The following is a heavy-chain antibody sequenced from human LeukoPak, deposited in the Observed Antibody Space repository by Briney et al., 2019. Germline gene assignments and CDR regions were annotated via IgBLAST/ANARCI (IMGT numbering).Heavy chain of an antibody. CDR3: TIGLKLWELADY. CDR1: GFTFGDYA. J-gene: IGHJ4*02. V-gene: IGHV3-49*04. CDR2: IRSKAYGGTT. Sequence: PGGSLRLSCTASGFTFGDYAMSWVRQAPGKGLEWVGFIRSKAYGGTTEYAASVKGRFTISRDDSKSIAYLQMNSLKTEDTAVYYCTIGLKLWELADYWGQGTLVTVSS. D-gene: IGHD1-26*01.